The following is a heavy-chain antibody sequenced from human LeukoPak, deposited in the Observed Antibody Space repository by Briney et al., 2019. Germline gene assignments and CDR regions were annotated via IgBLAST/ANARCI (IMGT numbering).Heavy chain of an antibody. J-gene: IGHJ4*02. CDR2: INPNSGGT. CDR3: ARVYSSGWSYCDY. V-gene: IGHV1-2*02. D-gene: IGHD6-19*01. Sequence: ASVKVSCKASGYTFTGYYMHWVRQAPGQGLEWMGWINPNSGGTSYAQKFQGRVTMTRDTSISTAYMELSRLRSDDTAVYYCARVYSSGWSYCDYWGRGTLVTVPS. CDR1: GYTFTGYY.